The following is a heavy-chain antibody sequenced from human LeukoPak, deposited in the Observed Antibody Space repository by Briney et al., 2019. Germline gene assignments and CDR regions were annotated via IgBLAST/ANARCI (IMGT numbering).Heavy chain of an antibody. D-gene: IGHD6-13*01. Sequence: GGSPRLSCAASVFTFSDYYMSWIRQAPGKGLERVSYISSSGSTIYYAHSVKGRFTISRDNAKNSLYLQMNSLRAEDTAVYYCARDKGPAAGSFVYFDYWGQGTLVTVSS. CDR1: VFTFSDYY. J-gene: IGHJ4*02. V-gene: IGHV3-11*01. CDR3: ARDKGPAAGSFVYFDY. CDR2: ISSSGSTI.